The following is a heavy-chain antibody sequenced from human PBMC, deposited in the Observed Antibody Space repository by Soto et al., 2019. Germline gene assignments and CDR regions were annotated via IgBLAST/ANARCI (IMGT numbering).Heavy chain of an antibody. J-gene: IGHJ4*02. CDR2: IYYSGST. CDR1: GGSISSGYYY. V-gene: IGHV4-61*01. Sequence: SETLSLTCSVSGGSISSGYYYWSWIRQPPGKGLEWIGYIYYSGSTNYNPSLKSRVTISVDTSKNQFSLKLSSVTAADTAVYYCARAFTIFGVVVTYYFDYWGQGTLVTVSS. D-gene: IGHD3-3*01. CDR3: ARAFTIFGVVVTYYFDY.